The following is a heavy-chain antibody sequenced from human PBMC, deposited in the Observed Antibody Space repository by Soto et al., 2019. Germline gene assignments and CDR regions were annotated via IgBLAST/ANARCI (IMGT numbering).Heavy chain of an antibody. CDR3: ARVGSRRKGESSSWYGIDY. CDR2: INHSGST. CDR1: GGSFSGYY. V-gene: IGHV4-34*01. D-gene: IGHD6-13*01. Sequence: SQTLSLTCAVYGGSFSGYYWSWIRQPPGKGLEWIGEINHSGSTNYNPSLKSRVTISVDTSKNQFSLKLSSVTAADTAVYYCARVGSRRKGESSSWYGIDYWGQGTLVTVSS. J-gene: IGHJ4*02.